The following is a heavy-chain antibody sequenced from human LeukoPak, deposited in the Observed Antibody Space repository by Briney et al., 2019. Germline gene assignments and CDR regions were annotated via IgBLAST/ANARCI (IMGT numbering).Heavy chain of an antibody. Sequence: GRSLRLSCAASGFTFSRYSFHWVRQAPGKGLEWVAAISNDGTTKFYADSVKGRFTISRDNSKNTQYLQMISLRDEDTAIYFCARDRLGSRPYYFDHWGQGTLVTVSS. CDR3: ARDRLGSRPYYFDH. CDR2: ISNDGTTK. J-gene: IGHJ4*02. CDR1: GFTFSRYS. V-gene: IGHV3-30*04. D-gene: IGHD6-19*01.